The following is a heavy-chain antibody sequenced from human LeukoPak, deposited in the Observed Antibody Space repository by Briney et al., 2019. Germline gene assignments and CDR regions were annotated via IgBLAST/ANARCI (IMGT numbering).Heavy chain of an antibody. CDR1: LDTLSRYV. D-gene: IGHD6-19*01. CDR3: ARASGGSGWYPPFDY. V-gene: IGHV1-69*04. CDR2: IFPVLVIA. Sequence: SPKVSSKASLDTLSRYVISSGREAPGQGVEWVGRIFPVLVIANYAQKFQGRVTINADKSTTTAYMELSSLRSEDTAVYYCARASGGSGWYPPFDYWGQGTLVTVSS. J-gene: IGHJ4*02.